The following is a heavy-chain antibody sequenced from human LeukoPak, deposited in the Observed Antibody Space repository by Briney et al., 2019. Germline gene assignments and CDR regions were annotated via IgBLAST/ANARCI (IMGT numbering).Heavy chain of an antibody. J-gene: IGHJ4*02. D-gene: IGHD4-17*01. Sequence: SETLSLTCAVSGGSISSGGYSWCWIRQPPGKGLAWIGYIYHSGSTYYNPSLKSRVTISVDRSKNQFSLKLSSVTAADTAVYYCARSLRVDYGDFYFDYWGQGTLVTVSS. V-gene: IGHV4-30-2*01. CDR3: ARSLRVDYGDFYFDY. CDR1: GGSISSGGYS. CDR2: IYHSGST.